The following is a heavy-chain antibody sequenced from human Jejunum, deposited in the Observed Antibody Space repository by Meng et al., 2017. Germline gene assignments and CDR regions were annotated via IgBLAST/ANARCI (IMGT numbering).Heavy chain of an antibody. J-gene: IGHJ4*02. Sequence: GESLKISCKCSGYSFTDYWIGWVRQMPGKGLEWMGIIYPRDSDTRYSPSFQGQVTISADKSVTTAYLQWSSLKASDTDMYYCARKGKDGYNINYFDSWGRSNRVTVSS. CDR3: ARKGKDGYNINYFDS. CDR2: IYPRDSDT. D-gene: IGHD5-24*01. CDR1: GYSFTDYW. V-gene: IGHV5-51*01.